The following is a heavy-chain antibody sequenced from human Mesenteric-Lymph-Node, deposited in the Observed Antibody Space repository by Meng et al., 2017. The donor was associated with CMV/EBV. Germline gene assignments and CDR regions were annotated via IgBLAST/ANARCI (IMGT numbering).Heavy chain of an antibody. CDR3: AKISVDTAMAYYYGMDV. J-gene: IGHJ6*02. CDR2: IRYDGSHQ. Sequence: GESLKIYCAASGFTFITYGMQWVRQAPGKGLEWVAFIRYDGSHQDYADSVKGRFTISRDNSKNTLYLQMNSLRAEDTAVYYCAKISVDTAMAYYYGMDVWGQGTTVTVSS. CDR1: GFTFITYG. V-gene: IGHV3-30*02. D-gene: IGHD5-18*01.